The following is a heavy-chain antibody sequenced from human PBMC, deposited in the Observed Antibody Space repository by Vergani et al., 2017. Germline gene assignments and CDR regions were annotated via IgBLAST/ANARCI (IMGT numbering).Heavy chain of an antibody. CDR1: GGSISSGSYY. V-gene: IGHV4-61*02. J-gene: IGHJ4*02. Sequence: QVQLQESGPGLVKPSQTLSLTCTVSGGSISSGSYYWSWIRQPAGKGLEWIGRIYTSGSTNYNPSLKSRVTISVDTSKNQFSLKLSSVTAADTAVYYCARERLTEYYDYIGGSRDDTENYLDYWGQGTLVTVSS. D-gene: IGHD3-16*01. CDR2: IYTSGST. CDR3: ARERLTEYYDYIGGSRDDTENYLDY.